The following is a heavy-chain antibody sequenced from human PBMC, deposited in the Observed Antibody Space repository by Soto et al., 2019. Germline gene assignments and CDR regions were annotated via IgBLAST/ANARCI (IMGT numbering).Heavy chain of an antibody. D-gene: IGHD3-3*01. V-gene: IGHV3-30-3*01. CDR1: GFTFSSYV. CDR2: ISYDGSNK. CDR3: ARPLNSYYDFWSWGDY. J-gene: IGHJ4*02. Sequence: QVQLVESGGGVVQPGRSLRLSCAASGFTFSSYVMHWVRQAPGKGLEWVAVISYDGSNKYYADSVKGRFTISRDNSKNTLYLQMNSLRAEDTAVYYCARPLNSYYDFWSWGDYWGQGTLVTVSS.